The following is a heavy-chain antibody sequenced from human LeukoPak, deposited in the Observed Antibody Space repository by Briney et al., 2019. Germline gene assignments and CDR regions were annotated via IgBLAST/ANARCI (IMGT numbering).Heavy chain of an antibody. CDR2: IYDSGST. CDR3: ARHRRQDYYDSSGSLDY. D-gene: IGHD3-22*01. CDR1: GDSLSSYY. J-gene: IGHJ4*02. V-gene: IGHV4-59*08. Sequence: ETLSLTCTLSGDSLSSYYWCWVREPPGKGVEWVGYIYDSGSTSYNPSLKSRVTISGDTSKSQLSLKLSSVTAADTAVYYCARHRRQDYYDSSGSLDYWGQGSLVTVSS.